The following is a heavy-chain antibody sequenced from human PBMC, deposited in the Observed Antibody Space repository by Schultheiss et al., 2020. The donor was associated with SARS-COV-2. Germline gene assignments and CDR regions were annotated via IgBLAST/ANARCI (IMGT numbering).Heavy chain of an antibody. CDR1: GYSFTSYW. J-gene: IGHJ3*02. CDR2: IYPGDSDT. V-gene: IGHV5-51*01. Sequence: GESLKISCKGSGYSFTSYWISWVRQMPGKGLEWMGIIYPGDSDTRYSPSFQGQVTISADKSISTAYLQWSSLKASDTAMYYCASTTVTTGDAFDIWGQWTMVTVSS. D-gene: IGHD4-17*01. CDR3: ASTTVTTGDAFDI.